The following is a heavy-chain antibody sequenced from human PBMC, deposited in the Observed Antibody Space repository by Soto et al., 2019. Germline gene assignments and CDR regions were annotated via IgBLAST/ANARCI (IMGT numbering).Heavy chain of an antibody. CDR2: IFYSGTT. J-gene: IGHJ4*02. Sequence: SETLSLTCTVSGGSISSRDYFWSWIRQPPGKGLEWIGYIFYSGTTYYNPSLKSRINMAVDTSKNQFSLKLTSVTAADTAVYYCATYRPAPTDDLFEVPGPSIDYWGQGILVTVSS. CDR3: ATYRPAPTDDLFEVPGPSIDY. D-gene: IGHD3-3*01. V-gene: IGHV4-30-4*01. CDR1: GGSISSRDYF.